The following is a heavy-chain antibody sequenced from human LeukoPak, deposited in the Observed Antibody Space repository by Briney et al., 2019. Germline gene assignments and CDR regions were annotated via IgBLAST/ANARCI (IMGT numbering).Heavy chain of an antibody. Sequence: ASVKVSCKASGYTFTSYDINWVRQATGQGLEWMGWMNPNSGNTGYAQKFQGRVTMTRNTSISTAYMELSSLRSEDTAVYYCATYGSGSLPFDYWGQGTLVTVSS. J-gene: IGHJ4*02. CDR1: GYTFTSYD. CDR3: ATYGSGSLPFDY. CDR2: MNPNSGNT. V-gene: IGHV1-8*01. D-gene: IGHD3-10*01.